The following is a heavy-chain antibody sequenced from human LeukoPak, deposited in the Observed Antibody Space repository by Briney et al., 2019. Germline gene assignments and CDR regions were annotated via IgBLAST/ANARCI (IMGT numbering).Heavy chain of an antibody. CDR1: GFTFSSYG. V-gene: IGHV3-30*02. Sequence: PGGSLRLSCAASGFTFSSYGMHWVRQAPGKGLEWVAFIRYGGSNKYYADSVKGRFTISRDNSKNTLHLQMNSLRAEDTAVYYCAKELVSSSWYGDAFDIWGQGTMVTVSS. J-gene: IGHJ3*02. CDR2: IRYGGSNK. D-gene: IGHD6-13*01. CDR3: AKELVSSSWYGDAFDI.